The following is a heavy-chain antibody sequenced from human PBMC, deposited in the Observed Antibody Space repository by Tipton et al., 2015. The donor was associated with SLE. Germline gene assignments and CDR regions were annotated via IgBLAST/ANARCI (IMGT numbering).Heavy chain of an antibody. CDR2: FYYSDTT. Sequence: GLVKPSETLSLTCSVSSDSINTNNYYWAWIRQPPGKGLEWIGYFYYSDTTTYNPSLKSRVTISVDTSKNQFSLKLSPVTAADTAVYFCARGISSGWWNYWGQGNLVTVSS. J-gene: IGHJ4*02. V-gene: IGHV4-61*05. D-gene: IGHD6-19*01. CDR3: ARGISSGWWNY. CDR1: SDSINTNNYY.